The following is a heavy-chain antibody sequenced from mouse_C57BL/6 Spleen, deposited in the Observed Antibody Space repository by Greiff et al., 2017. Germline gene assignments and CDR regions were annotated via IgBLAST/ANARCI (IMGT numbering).Heavy chain of an antibody. V-gene: IGHV5-9*01. CDR3: ARHRDYYGSSYYWYFDV. CDR1: GFTFSSYT. Sequence: EVQLVESGGGLVKPGGSLKLSCAASGFTFSSYTMSWVRQTPEKRLEWVATISGGGGNTYYPDSVKGRFTISRDNAKNTLYLQMSSLRSEDTALYYCARHRDYYGSSYYWYFDVWGTGTTVTVSS. D-gene: IGHD1-1*01. CDR2: ISGGGGNT. J-gene: IGHJ1*03.